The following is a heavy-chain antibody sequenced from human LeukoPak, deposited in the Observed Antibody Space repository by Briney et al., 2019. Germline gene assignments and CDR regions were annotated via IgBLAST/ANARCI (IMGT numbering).Heavy chain of an antibody. J-gene: IGHJ4*02. CDR2: IYTSGST. CDR3: AREGSQAWFDY. V-gene: IGHV4-4*07. CDR1: GGSISSFY. D-gene: IGHD3-10*01. Sequence: SETLSLTCTVSGGSISSFYWSWIRQPAGKGLEWIGRIYTSGSTNYNPSLKSRVTISVDTSKNQFSLKLSSVTAADTAVYYCAREGSQAWFDYWGQGTLVTVSS.